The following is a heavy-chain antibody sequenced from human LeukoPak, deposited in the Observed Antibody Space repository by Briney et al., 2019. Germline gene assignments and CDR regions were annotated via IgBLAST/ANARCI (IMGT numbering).Heavy chain of an antibody. CDR1: GGSVSSGSYY. CDR2: IYFSGST. D-gene: IGHD6-19*01. J-gene: IGHJ4*02. V-gene: IGHV4-61*01. Sequence: PSETLSLTCTVSGGSVSSGSYYWSWIRQPPGKGLEWIGYIYFSGSTNYNPSLKSRVTISVDTSKNQFSLKLSSVTAADTAVYYCAGVRAVAAAGYFLDSWGQGTLVTVSS. CDR3: AGVRAVAAAGYFLDS.